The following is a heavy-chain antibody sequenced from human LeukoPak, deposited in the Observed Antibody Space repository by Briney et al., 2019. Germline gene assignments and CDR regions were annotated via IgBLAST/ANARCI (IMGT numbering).Heavy chain of an antibody. CDR3: AKSDGSGSYFDY. CDR1: GGSIRNYY. J-gene: IGHJ4*02. CDR2: VYHTGNT. D-gene: IGHD3-10*01. V-gene: IGHV4-59*03. Sequence: NPSEALSLTCTVSGGSIRNYYWSWIRQPPGKGLEWIGYVYHTGNTKYNPSLESRATISIDTSKNQFPLKLSSVTAADSAVYYCAKSDGSGSYFDYWGQGTLVTVS.